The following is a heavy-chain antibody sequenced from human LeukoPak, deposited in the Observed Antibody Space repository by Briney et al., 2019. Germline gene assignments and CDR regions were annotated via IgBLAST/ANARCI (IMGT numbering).Heavy chain of an antibody. CDR1: GGTFSSYA. J-gene: IGHJ5*02. CDR2: IIPIFGTA. Sequence: SVKVSCKASGGTFSSYAISWVRQAPGQGLEWMGRIIPIFGTANYAQKFQGRVTITTDESTSTAYMELSSLRSEDTAVYYCARVGIAAAGSYNWFDPWGQGTQVTVSS. D-gene: IGHD6-13*01. V-gene: IGHV1-69*05. CDR3: ARVGIAAAGSYNWFDP.